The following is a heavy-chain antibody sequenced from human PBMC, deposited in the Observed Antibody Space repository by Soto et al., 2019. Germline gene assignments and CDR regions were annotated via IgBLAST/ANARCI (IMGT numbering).Heavy chain of an antibody. Sequence: SETLSLTCTVSGGSISSYYWSWIRQPPGKGLEWIGYIYYSGSTNYNPSLKSRVTISVDTSKNQFSLKLSSVTAADTAVYYCARDRYYYDSSGYYSNWFDPWGQGTLVTVSS. D-gene: IGHD3-22*01. CDR2: IYYSGST. CDR1: GGSISSYY. J-gene: IGHJ5*02. CDR3: ARDRYYYDSSGYYSNWFDP. V-gene: IGHV4-59*01.